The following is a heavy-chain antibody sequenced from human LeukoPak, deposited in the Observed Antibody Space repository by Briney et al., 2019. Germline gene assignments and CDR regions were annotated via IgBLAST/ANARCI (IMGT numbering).Heavy chain of an antibody. J-gene: IGHJ4*02. CDR1: GGTFSSYA. CDR3: ARGPLPGIAAAHFDY. CDR2: IIPIFGTA. Sequence: SVKVSCKASGGTFSSYAISWVRQAPGQGLEWMGRIIPIFGTANYAQKFQGRVTITTDESTSTAYMELSSLRSEDTAVYYCARGPLPGIAAAHFDYWGQGTLVTVSS. D-gene: IGHD6-13*01. V-gene: IGHV1-69*05.